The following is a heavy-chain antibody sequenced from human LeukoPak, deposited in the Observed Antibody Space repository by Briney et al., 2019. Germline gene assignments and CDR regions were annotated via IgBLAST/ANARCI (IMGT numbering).Heavy chain of an antibody. CDR2: ISYVGSDK. D-gene: IGHD4-17*01. Sequence: PGGSLRLSCAASGFTFSTYRMHWVRQAPGRGLEWVALISYVGSDKYYAESVKGRLSISRDNSKNTLFLQMNSLRADDTAVYYCARDSYGDYYFDYWGQGTLVTVSS. V-gene: IGHV3-30*03. J-gene: IGHJ4*02. CDR3: ARDSYGDYYFDY. CDR1: GFTFSTYR.